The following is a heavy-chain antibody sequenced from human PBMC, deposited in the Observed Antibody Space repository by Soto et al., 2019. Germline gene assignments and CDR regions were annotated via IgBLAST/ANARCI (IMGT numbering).Heavy chain of an antibody. CDR3: AKESTVGSPGDYFDS. V-gene: IGHV3-23*01. CDR1: GFTFSSYD. D-gene: IGHD1-26*01. J-gene: IGHJ4*02. Sequence: GVSLRLSCAASGFTFSSYDMNWVRRAPGKGLECVSAIGVYANTYYADSVKGRFTISRDDSRNTVHLQLNSLRVDDTAVYYCAKESTVGSPGDYFDSWGQGTLVTVSS. CDR2: IGVYANT.